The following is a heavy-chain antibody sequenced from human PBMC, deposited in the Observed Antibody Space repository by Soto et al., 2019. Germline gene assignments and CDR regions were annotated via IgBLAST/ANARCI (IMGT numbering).Heavy chain of an antibody. CDR3: AKGEDRVLDY. J-gene: IGHJ4*02. V-gene: IGHV3-30*18. CDR1: GFTFSSYG. D-gene: IGHD3-9*01. CDR2: ISYDGSNK. Sequence: PGGSLRLSCAASGFTFSSYGMHWVRQAPGKGLEWVAVISYDGSNKYYADSVKGRFTISRDNSKNTLYLQMNSLRAEDTAVYYCAKGEDRVLDYWGQGTLVTVSS.